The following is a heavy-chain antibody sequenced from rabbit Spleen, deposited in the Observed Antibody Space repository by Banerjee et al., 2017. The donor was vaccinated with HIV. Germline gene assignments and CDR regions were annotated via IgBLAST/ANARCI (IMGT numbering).Heavy chain of an antibody. V-gene: IGHV1S40*01. CDR3: ARDTGTSFSSYGMDL. CDR2: IAGDSSGFT. J-gene: IGHJ3*01. D-gene: IGHD7-1*01. Sequence: QSLEESGGDLVKPGASLTLTCIASGFSFSSNEYMCWVCQAPGKGLEWISCIAGDSSGFTYSATWAKGRFTCSKTSSTTVTLQMTSLTVADTATYFCARDTGTSFSSYGMDLWGQGTLVTVS. CDR1: GFSFSSNEY.